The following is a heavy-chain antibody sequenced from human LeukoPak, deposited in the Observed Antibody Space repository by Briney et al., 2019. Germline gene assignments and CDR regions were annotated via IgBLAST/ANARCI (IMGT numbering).Heavy chain of an antibody. CDR3: ARGGYEAFDP. CDR1: GDSVSSSGAA. V-gene: IGHV6-1*01. J-gene: IGHJ5*02. D-gene: IGHD2-15*01. CDR2: TYYRSKWYN. Sequence: SQTLSLTCAISGDSVSSSGAACNWIRQSPSRCLEWLGRTYYRSKWYNDYVVSVKSRISINPDTSKNQFSLQLNSVTPEDTAVYYCARGGYEAFDPWGQGTLVIVSS.